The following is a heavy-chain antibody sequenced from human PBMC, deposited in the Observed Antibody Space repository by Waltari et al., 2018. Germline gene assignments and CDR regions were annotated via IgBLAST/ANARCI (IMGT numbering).Heavy chain of an antibody. V-gene: IGHV1-69*12. CDR2: IIPSCGTA. D-gene: IGHD1-26*01. CDR1: GGTFSSYA. CDR3: ARSKGVGAADRGRDV. Sequence: QVQLVQSGAAVKKPGSSLTVSCKASGGTFSSYAISWVRQGRGEGREWMGGIIPSCGTASYAQKFQGRVTITADESTSTAYMELSRLRSEDTAVYDCARSKGVGAADRGRDVWGQGTTVTVSS. J-gene: IGHJ6*02.